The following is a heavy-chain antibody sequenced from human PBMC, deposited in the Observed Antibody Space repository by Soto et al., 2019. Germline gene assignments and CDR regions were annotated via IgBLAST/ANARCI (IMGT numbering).Heavy chain of an antibody. CDR2: ISSTGMKE. V-gene: IGHV3-30*04. J-gene: IGHJ4*02. D-gene: IGHD3-22*01. Sequence: QVQLVESGGGVVQPGRSLSLSCAPSGFSFSDYPMHWVRQAPGKGLEWVASISSTGMKEYYGDSVKGRLTISRDTSKNTLYLQMSSLRAEDTAVYYCARESWYSDSSGNYYSNYFDSWGQGTLVTVSS. CDR1: GFSFSDYP. CDR3: ARESWYSDSSGNYYSNYFDS.